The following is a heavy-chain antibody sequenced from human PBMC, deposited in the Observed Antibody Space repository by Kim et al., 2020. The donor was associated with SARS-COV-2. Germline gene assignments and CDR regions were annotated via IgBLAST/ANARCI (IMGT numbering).Heavy chain of an antibody. V-gene: IGHV1-46*01. Sequence: YAQKFQGRVTTTRDTSTSAVYMELRSLRSEDTAVYYCYTQLRDFDWYHFGYWGQGTLVTVSS. J-gene: IGHJ4*02. D-gene: IGHD3-9*01. CDR3: YTQLRDFDWYHFGY.